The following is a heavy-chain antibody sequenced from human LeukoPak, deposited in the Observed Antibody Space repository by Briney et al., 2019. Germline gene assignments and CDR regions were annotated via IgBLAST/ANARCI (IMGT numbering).Heavy chain of an antibody. CDR3: AKGSKAVLFTRDHYMDV. J-gene: IGHJ6*03. CDR1: GFTFSSYD. CDR2: IRYDGSNK. D-gene: IGHD6-19*01. V-gene: IGHV3-30*02. Sequence: GGSLRLSCAASGFTFSSYDMHWVRQAPGKGLEWVAFIRYDGSNKYYADSVRGRFTISRDNSKNTLYLHMNSLRAEDTAVYFCAKGSKAVLFTRDHYMDVWGKGTTVTISS.